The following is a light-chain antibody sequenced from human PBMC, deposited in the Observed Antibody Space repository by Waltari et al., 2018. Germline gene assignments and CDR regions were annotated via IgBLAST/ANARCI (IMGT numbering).Light chain of an antibody. CDR3: QQYYSTPFT. CDR2: WAS. CDR1: QSILYSSNNKNY. V-gene: IGKV4-1*01. Sequence: AVSLGERATINCKSTQSILYSSNNKNYLAWYQQKPGQSPKLLFYWASTRESGVPDRFSGSGSGTDFTLTISSLQTEDVAVYYCQQYYSTPFTFGGGTKVEIK. J-gene: IGKJ4*01.